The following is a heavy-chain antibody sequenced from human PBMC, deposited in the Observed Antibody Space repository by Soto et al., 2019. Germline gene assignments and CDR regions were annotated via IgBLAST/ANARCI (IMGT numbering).Heavy chain of an antibody. CDR2: IIPIFGTA. Sequence: VASVKVSCKASGGTFSSYAISWVRQAPGQGLEWMGGIIPIFGTANYAQKFQGRVTITADESTSTAYMELSSLRSEDTAVYYCARDALVVVAATYYYYGMDVSGQGTTVTVSS. CDR3: ARDALVVVAATYYYYGMDV. V-gene: IGHV1-69*13. J-gene: IGHJ6*02. CDR1: GGTFSSYA. D-gene: IGHD2-15*01.